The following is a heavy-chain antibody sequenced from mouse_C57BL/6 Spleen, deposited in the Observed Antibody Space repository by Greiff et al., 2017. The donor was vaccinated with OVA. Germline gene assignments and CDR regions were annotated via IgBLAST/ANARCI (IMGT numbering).Heavy chain of an antibody. Sequence: VQLQQSGAELVRPGASVTLSCKASGYTFTDYEMHWVKQTPVHGLDWIGAIDPETGGTAYNQKFKGKAILTADKSSSTAYMELRSLTSEDSAVYYCTRVSIYYSNYSYAMDYWGQGTSVTVSS. CDR2: IDPETGGT. V-gene: IGHV1-15*01. J-gene: IGHJ4*01. CDR3: TRVSIYYSNYSYAMDY. CDR1: GYTFTDYE. D-gene: IGHD2-5*01.